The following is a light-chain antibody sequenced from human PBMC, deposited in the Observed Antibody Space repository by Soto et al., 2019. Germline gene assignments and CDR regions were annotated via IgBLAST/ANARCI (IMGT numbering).Light chain of an antibody. V-gene: IGKV1-5*03. CDR3: QQYNSYPLT. Sequence: DIPMTQSPSILSASVGDRVTITCRASQSIGSWLAWYQQKPGQAPNLLIYKASNLESGVPSRFSGSGSGTEFTLTISSLQPDDFATYYCQQYNSYPLTFGGGTKVEIK. CDR2: KAS. CDR1: QSIGSW. J-gene: IGKJ4*01.